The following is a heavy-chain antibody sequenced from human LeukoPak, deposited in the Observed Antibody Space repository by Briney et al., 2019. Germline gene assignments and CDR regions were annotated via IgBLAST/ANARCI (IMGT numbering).Heavy chain of an antibody. V-gene: IGHV1-18*01. D-gene: IGHD6-19*01. CDR3: ATTTATSGSSLY. J-gene: IGHJ4*02. Sequence: ASVKVSCKASPDTFTRYGITWVRQAPGQGLEWMGWIRAYNGDTNYAQKFQGRGTMTAERSTNTAYMELRGLTFDDTAVFYCATTTATSGSSLYWGQGTLVNVAS. CDR2: IRAYNGDT. CDR1: PDTFTRYG.